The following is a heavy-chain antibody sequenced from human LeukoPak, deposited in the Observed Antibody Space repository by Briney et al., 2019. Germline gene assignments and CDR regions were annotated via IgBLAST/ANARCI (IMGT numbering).Heavy chain of an antibody. CDR2: IRYDGSNK. Sequence: QTGGSLRLSCAASGFTFSSYGMHWVRQAPGKGLEWVAFIRYDGSNKYYADSVQGRFTISRDNSKNTVYLQMNSLRAEDTAVYYCAKDSEAYCGGDCYSWFWANFDYWGQGTLVTVSS. D-gene: IGHD2-21*02. CDR1: GFTFSSYG. V-gene: IGHV3-30*02. J-gene: IGHJ4*02. CDR3: AKDSEAYCGGDCYSWFWANFDY.